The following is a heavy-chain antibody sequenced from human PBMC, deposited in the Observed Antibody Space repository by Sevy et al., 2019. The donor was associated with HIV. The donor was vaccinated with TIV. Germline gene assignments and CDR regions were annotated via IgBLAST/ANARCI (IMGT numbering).Heavy chain of an antibody. J-gene: IGHJ6*03. D-gene: IGHD1-26*01. CDR2: IFSNDEK. CDR3: AREWGPVYYYYYMDV. CDR1: GFSLSNARMG. V-gene: IGHV2-26*01. Sequence: SGPTLVNPTETLTLTCTVSGFSLSNARMGVSWIRQPPGKALEWLAHIFSNDEKSYSTSLKSRLTISKDTSKSQVVLTMTNMDPVDTATYYCAREWGPVYYYYYMDVWGKGTTVTVSS.